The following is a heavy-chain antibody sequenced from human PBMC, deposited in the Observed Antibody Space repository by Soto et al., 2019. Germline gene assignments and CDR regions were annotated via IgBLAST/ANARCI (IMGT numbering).Heavy chain of an antibody. D-gene: IGHD3-10*01. J-gene: IGHJ4*02. V-gene: IGHV4-34*01. CDR3: ARGSMVRGAPTGY. CDR1: GGSFSSYY. Sequence: SETLSLTCAVYGGSFSSYYWSWIRQPPGKGLEWIGEINHSGSTNYNPSLKSRVTISVDTSKNQFSLKLSSVAAADTAVYYCARGSMVRGAPTGYWGQGTLVTVSS. CDR2: INHSGST.